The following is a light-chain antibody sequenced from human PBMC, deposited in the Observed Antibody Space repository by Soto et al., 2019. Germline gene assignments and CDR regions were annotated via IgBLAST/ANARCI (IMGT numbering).Light chain of an antibody. CDR2: GAS. J-gene: IGKJ1*01. CDR1: QSVSSNY. V-gene: IGKV3-20*01. Sequence: EIVLTQSPGTLSVSPGESATLACRASQSVSSNYLAWYQLKPGQPPRLLIYGASSRATGIPDRFSGSGSGADFTLTILRLEPEDFAVYYCQQYSRLPRTFGQGTRVDIK. CDR3: QQYSRLPRT.